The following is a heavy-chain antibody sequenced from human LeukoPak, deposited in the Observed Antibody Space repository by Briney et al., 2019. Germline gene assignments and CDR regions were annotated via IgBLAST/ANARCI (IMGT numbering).Heavy chain of an antibody. CDR1: GGSISSYS. V-gene: IGHV4-4*09. D-gene: IGHD6-19*01. Sequence: SETLSLTCTVSGGSISSYSWSWIRQPPGKGLEWIGYIYTSGSTNYNPSLKSRVTVSVDTSKNQFSLKLSSVTAADTAVYYCVSYRGGWYFGGQLNGYLPENWGQGTLVTVSS. J-gene: IGHJ4*02. CDR2: IYTSGST. CDR3: VSYRGGWYFGGQLNGYLPEN.